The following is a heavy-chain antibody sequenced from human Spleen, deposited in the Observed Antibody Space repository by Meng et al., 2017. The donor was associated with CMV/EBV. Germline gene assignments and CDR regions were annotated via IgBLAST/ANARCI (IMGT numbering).Heavy chain of an antibody. J-gene: IGHJ4*02. CDR3: TRVYYDSTNYYFSFGY. CDR2: ISYDGDKK. D-gene: IGHD3-22*01. CDR1: YSFGNYA. Sequence: YSFGNYAMHWVRQAPGKGLGWVAVISYDGDKKFYTDSVKGRFTISRDNSKNTLILQMNSLRTEDTAVYYCTRVYYDSTNYYFSFGYWGQGTLVTVSS. V-gene: IGHV3-30*04.